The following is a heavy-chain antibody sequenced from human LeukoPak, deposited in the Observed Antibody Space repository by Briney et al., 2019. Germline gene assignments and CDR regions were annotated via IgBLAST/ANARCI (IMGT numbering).Heavy chain of an antibody. V-gene: IGHV3-23*01. D-gene: IGHD2-15*01. CDR2: ITGTTGNT. J-gene: IGHJ4*02. Sequence: GGSLRLSCGASGFTFSAYAMNWVRQAPGKEMEWVSSITGTTGNTYVAESVKGRFTISRDNSRNTLYLQMNGLRAEDTAIYYCAKGSLGSCSGARCYPFDYWGQGALVTVSS. CDR3: AKGSLGSCSGARCYPFDY. CDR1: GFTFSAYA.